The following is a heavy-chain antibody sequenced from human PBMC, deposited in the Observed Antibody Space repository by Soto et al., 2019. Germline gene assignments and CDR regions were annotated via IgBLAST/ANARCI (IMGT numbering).Heavy chain of an antibody. CDR1: GGSISSGDYY. V-gene: IGHV4-30-4*01. CDR3: ARGESCTNGVCYYGMDV. CDR2: IYYSGST. Sequence: SETLSLTCTVSGGSISSGDYYWSWIRQPPGKGLEWIGYIYYSGSTYYNPSLKSRVTISVDTSKNQFSLKLSSVTAADTAVYYCARGESCTNGVCYYGMDVWGQGTTVPVSS. D-gene: IGHD2-8*01. J-gene: IGHJ6*02.